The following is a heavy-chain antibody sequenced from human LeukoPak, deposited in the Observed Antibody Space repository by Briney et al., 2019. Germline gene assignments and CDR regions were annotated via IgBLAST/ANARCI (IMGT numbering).Heavy chain of an antibody. Sequence: PGGSPRLSCAASGFTSSNAWMTWVRQAPGKGREWVGRVKRKIDGETTDYAAAVKGRFAISRDDSKNTVYLQMNSLKTEDTALYYCTTDSAAYWGQGTLVTVSS. CDR2: VKRKIDGETT. CDR3: TTDSAAY. J-gene: IGHJ4*02. V-gene: IGHV3-15*01. CDR1: GFTSSNAW.